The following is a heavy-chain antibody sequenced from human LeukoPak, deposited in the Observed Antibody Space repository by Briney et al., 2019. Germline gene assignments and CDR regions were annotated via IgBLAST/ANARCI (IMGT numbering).Heavy chain of an antibody. D-gene: IGHD3-22*01. CDR2: IYYSGST. Sequence: SETLSLTCTVSGGSISSYYWSWIRQPPGKGLEWIGYIYYSGSTNYNPSLKSRVTISVGTSKNQFSLKLSSVTAADTAVYYCARVGTYYYDSKRAFDIWGQGTMVTVSS. J-gene: IGHJ3*02. V-gene: IGHV4-59*01. CDR1: GGSISSYY. CDR3: ARVGTYYYDSKRAFDI.